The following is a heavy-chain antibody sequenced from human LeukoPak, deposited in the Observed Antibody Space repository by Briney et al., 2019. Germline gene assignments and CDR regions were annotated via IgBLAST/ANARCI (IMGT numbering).Heavy chain of an antibody. CDR3: ARDPYSETYYHRGLFDY. CDR1: GGSISSGSYY. V-gene: IGHV4-61*02. CDR2: IYTSGST. D-gene: IGHD5-12*01. Sequence: PSQTLSLTCTVSGGSISSGSYYWSWIRQPAGKGLEWIGRIYTSGSTNYNPSLKSRVTISVDTSKNQFSLRLSSVTAADTAVYYCARDPYSETYYHRGLFDYWGQGTLVTVSS. J-gene: IGHJ4*02.